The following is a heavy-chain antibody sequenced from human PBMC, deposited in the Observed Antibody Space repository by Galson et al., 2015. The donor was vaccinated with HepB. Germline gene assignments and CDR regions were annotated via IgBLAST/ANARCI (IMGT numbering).Heavy chain of an antibody. CDR2: IKQDGSEK. D-gene: IGHD3-22*01. Sequence: SLRLSCAASGFTFSSCWMSWVRQAPGKGLEWVANIKQDGSEKYYVDSVKGRFTISRDNAKNSLYLQMNSLRAEDTAVYYCAREPNCYDSSGYYDDAIDIWGQGTMVTVSS. J-gene: IGHJ3*02. V-gene: IGHV3-7*01. CDR3: AREPNCYDSSGYYDDAIDI. CDR1: GFTFSSCW.